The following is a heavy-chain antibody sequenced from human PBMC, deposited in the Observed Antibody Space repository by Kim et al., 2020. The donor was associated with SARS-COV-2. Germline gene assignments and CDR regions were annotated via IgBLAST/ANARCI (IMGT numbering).Heavy chain of an antibody. CDR3: ARGYCSGGSCYGYGMDV. J-gene: IGHJ6*02. D-gene: IGHD2-15*01. Sequence: ASVKVSCKASGYTFTGYYMHWVRQAPGQGLEWMGWINPNSGGPNYAQKFQGWVTMTRDTSISTAYMELSRLRSDDTAVYYCARGYCSGGSCYGYGMDVWGQGTTVTVSS. CDR2: INPNSGGP. CDR1: GYTFTGYY. V-gene: IGHV1-2*04.